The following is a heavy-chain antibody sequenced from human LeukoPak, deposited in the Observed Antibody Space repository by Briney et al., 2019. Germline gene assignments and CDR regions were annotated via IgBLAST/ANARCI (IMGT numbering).Heavy chain of an antibody. D-gene: IGHD3-22*01. CDR2: IYTSGST. CDR1: GGSISCGSYY. CDR3: ARVVQTQITTIAPSDAFDI. V-gene: IGHV4-61*02. J-gene: IGHJ3*02. Sequence: PSETLSLTCTVSGGSISCGSYYWSWIRQPAGKGLEWIGRIYTSGSTNYNPSLKSRVTISVDTSKNQFSLKLSSVTAADTAVYYCARVVQTQITTIAPSDAFDIWGQGTMVTVSS.